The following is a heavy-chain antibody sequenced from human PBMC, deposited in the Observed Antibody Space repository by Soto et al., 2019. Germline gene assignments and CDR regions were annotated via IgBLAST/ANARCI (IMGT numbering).Heavy chain of an antibody. D-gene: IGHD3-10*01. Sequence: PSETLSLTCAVYGGSFSGYYWSWIRQPPGKGLEWIGEINHSGSTNYNPSLKSRVTISVDTSKNQFSLKLSSVTAADTAVYYCARGGSWSLYYYGSGSYKVVMDVWGQGPTFTLS. J-gene: IGHJ6*02. CDR1: GGSFSGYY. CDR3: ARGGSWSLYYYGSGSYKVVMDV. V-gene: IGHV4-34*01. CDR2: INHSGST.